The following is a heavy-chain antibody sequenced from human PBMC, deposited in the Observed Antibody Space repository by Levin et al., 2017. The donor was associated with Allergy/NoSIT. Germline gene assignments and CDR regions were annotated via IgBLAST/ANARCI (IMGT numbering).Heavy chain of an antibody. V-gene: IGHV3-21*01. CDR2: ISSSSSYI. CDR3: ARADYGGNPSTEDYYYDGMDV. Sequence: GGSLRLSCAASGFTFSSYSMNWVRQAPGKGLEWVSSISSSSSYIYYADSVKGRFTISRDNAKNSLYLQMNSLRAEDTAVYYCARADYGGNPSTEDYYYDGMDVWGQGTTVTVSS. J-gene: IGHJ6*02. CDR1: GFTFSSYS. D-gene: IGHD4-23*01.